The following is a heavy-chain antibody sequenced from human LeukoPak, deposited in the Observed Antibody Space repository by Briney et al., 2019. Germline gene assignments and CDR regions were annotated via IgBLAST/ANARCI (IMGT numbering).Heavy chain of an antibody. CDR3: ARDLSSSSQ. J-gene: IGHJ4*02. D-gene: IGHD6-6*01. Sequence: GRSLRLSCAASGFTFSNYGMHWVRQAPGKGLEWVAVIWYDGTNKYYGDSVKGRLTISRDNSKNTLYLQMNSLRAEDTAVYYCARDLSSSSQWGQGTLVTVSS. V-gene: IGHV3-33*01. CDR1: GFTFSNYG. CDR2: IWYDGTNK.